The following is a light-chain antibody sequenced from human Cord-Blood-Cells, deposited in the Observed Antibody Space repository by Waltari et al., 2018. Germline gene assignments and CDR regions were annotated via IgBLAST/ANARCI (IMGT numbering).Light chain of an antibody. CDR3: QQRSNWPPIT. Sequence: EIVLTQSPATLSLSPGERATLSCRASQSVSSYLAGYHQKPGQAPRLLIYDASNRATGNPARFSGSGSVTDFALSISSLEPGDLAVYYCQQRSNWPPITFGQGTRLGIK. CDR1: QSVSSY. J-gene: IGKJ5*01. CDR2: DAS. V-gene: IGKV3-11*01.